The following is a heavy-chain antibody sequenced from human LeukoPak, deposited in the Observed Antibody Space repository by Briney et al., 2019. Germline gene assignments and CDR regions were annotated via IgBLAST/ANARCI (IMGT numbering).Heavy chain of an antibody. D-gene: IGHD3-3*01. V-gene: IGHV3-53*01. CDR2: IYSGGST. CDR3: ARALTISGGEDYMDV. J-gene: IGHJ6*03. CDR1: GFTFSSYA. Sequence: PGGSLRLSCAASGFTFSSYAMTWVRQAPGRGLEWVSVIYSGGSTYYADSVKGRFTISRDNSKNTLYLQMNSLRAEDTAVYYCARALTISGGEDYMDVWGKGTTVTVSS.